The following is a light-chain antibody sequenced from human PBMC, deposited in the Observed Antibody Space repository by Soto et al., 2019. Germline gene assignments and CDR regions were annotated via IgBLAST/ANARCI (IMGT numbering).Light chain of an antibody. CDR1: QSISSY. V-gene: IGKV1-39*01. CDR2: TAS. J-gene: IGKJ1*01. CDR3: QQSYITPWS. Sequence: DIQMTQSPSSLSASVGDRVTITCRASQSISSYLNWYQQKPGKAPEVLIYTASSLQSGVPSRFSGSGSGTDFTLTISSLHPEDFATYYCQQSYITPWSFGQGSKVDIK.